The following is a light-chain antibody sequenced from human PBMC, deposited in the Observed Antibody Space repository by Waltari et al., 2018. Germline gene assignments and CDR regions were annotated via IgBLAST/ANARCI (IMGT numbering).Light chain of an antibody. CDR1: SADVGTYQY. Sequence: QSALTQPPSASGSPGQSVTISCAGTSADVGTYQYVSWYQQHPGRPPKLIIYEVTKRPSGVAARFSGSMSGNTASLTVSGLQAEDEADYYCTSYAGAHNLLFGGGTKLTVL. V-gene: IGLV2-8*01. CDR3: TSYAGAHNLL. J-gene: IGLJ2*01. CDR2: EVT.